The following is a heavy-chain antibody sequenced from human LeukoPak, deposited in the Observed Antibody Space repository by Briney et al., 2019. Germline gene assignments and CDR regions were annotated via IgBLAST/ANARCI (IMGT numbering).Heavy chain of an antibody. V-gene: IGHV3-23*01. CDR3: AKDVVVAGAGAFDY. CDR1: GFTFSSYA. Sequence: PGGSLRLSCAASGFTFSSYAMSWVRQAPGKGLEWVSDINSGGSTYYADSVKGRFTISRDNSRNTLYLQMNSLRGEDTAVYYCAKDVVVAGAGAFDYWGQGTLVTVSS. CDR2: INSGGST. D-gene: IGHD6-19*01. J-gene: IGHJ4*02.